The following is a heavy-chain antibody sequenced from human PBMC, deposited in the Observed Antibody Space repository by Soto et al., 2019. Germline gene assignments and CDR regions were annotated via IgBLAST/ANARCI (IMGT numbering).Heavy chain of an antibody. Sequence: ASVKVSCKASGYTFTSYYMHWVRQAPGQGLEWMGIINPSDGDTSYSQKFQGSVTMTRETSTGTVYMELSSLRSEDTAVYYCARGPSPVKMTVAGCENYFDYWGQGTLVTVSS. D-gene: IGHD6-19*01. CDR1: GYTFTSYY. CDR3: ARGPSPVKMTVAGCENYFDY. J-gene: IGHJ4*02. CDR2: INPSDGDT. V-gene: IGHV1-46*01.